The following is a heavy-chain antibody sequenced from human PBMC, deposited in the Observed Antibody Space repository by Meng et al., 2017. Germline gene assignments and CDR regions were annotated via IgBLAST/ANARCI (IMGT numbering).Heavy chain of an antibody. D-gene: IGHD6-13*01. Sequence: QEPGPGLVKPSGTRSLTCAVYGGSFSGYYWSWIRQPPGKGLEWIGEINHSGSTNYNPSLKSRVTISVDTSKNQFSLKLSSVTAADTAVYYCARGPLVHQYFDYWGQGTLVTVSS. CDR3: ARGPLVHQYFDY. CDR1: GGSFSGYY. V-gene: IGHV4-34*01. J-gene: IGHJ4*02. CDR2: INHSGST.